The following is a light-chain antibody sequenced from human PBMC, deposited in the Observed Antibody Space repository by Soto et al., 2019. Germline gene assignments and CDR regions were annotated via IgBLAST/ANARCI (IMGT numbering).Light chain of an antibody. CDR1: SSDVGGYNY. Sequence: LTQPASVSGSPGQSITISCTGTSSDVGGYNYVSWYQQHPGKAPKLMIYDVSNRPSGVSNRFSGSKSGNTASPTISGLQAEDEADYYCSSYTSSSTQVFGTGTKVTVL. J-gene: IGLJ1*01. V-gene: IGLV2-14*01. CDR2: DVS. CDR3: SSYTSSSTQV.